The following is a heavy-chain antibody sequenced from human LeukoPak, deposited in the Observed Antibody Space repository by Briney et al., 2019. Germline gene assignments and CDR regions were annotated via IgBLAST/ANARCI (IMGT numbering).Heavy chain of an antibody. D-gene: IGHD3-22*01. CDR2: IRWNSAGI. CDR3: ANGDDSSGYYYSWTY. J-gene: IGHJ4*02. V-gene: IGHV3-9*01. Sequence: PGRSLRLSCAASGFTFNNYAMHWVRQAPGKGLEWVSGIRWNSAGIAYADSVKGRFTISRDNAKNSLYLQLNSLRAEDTALYYCANGDDSSGYYYSWTYWGQGTLVTDSS. CDR1: GFTFNNYA.